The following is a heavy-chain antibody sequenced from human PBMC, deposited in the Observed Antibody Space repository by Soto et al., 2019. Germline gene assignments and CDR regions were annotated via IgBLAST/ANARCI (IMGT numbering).Heavy chain of an antibody. CDR3: ARHLTYCSAGSCYSDFPYYGMDV. V-gene: IGHV4-39*01. D-gene: IGHD2-15*01. J-gene: IGHJ6*02. CDR1: GGSISSSSYY. CDR2: IFYSGST. Sequence: QLHLQESGPGLVKPSETPSLTCTVAGGSISSSSYYWGWIRQPPGKGLEWIGSIFYSGSTYYNPSLKSRVTISVDTSKNQFSLKLSSVTAADTAVYYCARHLTYCSAGSCYSDFPYYGMDVWGQGTTVTVSS.